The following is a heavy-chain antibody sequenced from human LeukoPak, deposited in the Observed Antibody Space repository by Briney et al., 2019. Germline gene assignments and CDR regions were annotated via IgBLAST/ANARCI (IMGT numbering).Heavy chain of an antibody. D-gene: IGHD3-9*01. CDR2: ISNDGGNK. Sequence: GGSLRLSCAASGFTFSSYAMSWVRQAPGKGLEWVAVISNDGGNKYYADSVKGRFTISRDNSKNTLYLQMNSLRAEDTAVYYCARDQDKYDILTGFDYWGQGTLVTVSS. J-gene: IGHJ4*02. CDR1: GFTFSSYA. V-gene: IGHV3-30-3*01. CDR3: ARDQDKYDILTGFDY.